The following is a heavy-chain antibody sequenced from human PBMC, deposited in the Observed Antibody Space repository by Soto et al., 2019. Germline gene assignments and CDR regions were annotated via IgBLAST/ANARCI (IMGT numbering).Heavy chain of an antibody. J-gene: IGHJ4*02. CDR1: GGSFSGYC. D-gene: IGHD6-13*01. CDR3: ARGRKGYSSSWCVVVD. CDR2: ITHSGSS. V-gene: IGHV4-34*01. Sequence: SETLSLTCAVYGGSFSGYCWSWIRQPPGKGLEWIGEITHSGSSNYNPSLKSRVTISVDTSKNQFSLKLNSVTAADTAVYYCARGRKGYSSSWCVVVDWGQGTLVTVSS.